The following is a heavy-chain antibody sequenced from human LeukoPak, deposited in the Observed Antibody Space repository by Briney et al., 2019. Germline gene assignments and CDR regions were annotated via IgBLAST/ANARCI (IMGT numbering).Heavy chain of an antibody. J-gene: IGHJ4*02. CDR2: IDFETDTT. V-gene: IGHV3-74*01. Sequence: GGSLRLSCVASGFTFSSYWMHWVRQAPGKGLEWVSRIDFETDTTTYAGSVKGRFTISRDNTKNTLYLQMDSLRDEDAAVYYCVRAGSGFDYWGQGTLVTVTS. CDR1: GFTFSSYW. CDR3: VRAGSGFDY. D-gene: IGHD2-15*01.